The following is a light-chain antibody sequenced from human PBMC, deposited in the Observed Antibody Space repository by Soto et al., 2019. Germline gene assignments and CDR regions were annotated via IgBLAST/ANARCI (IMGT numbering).Light chain of an antibody. CDR1: QSVSYN. CDR2: GAF. CDR3: QQYKNWPPLT. V-gene: IGKV3-15*01. Sequence: EIVMTQSPATLSVSPGERATLSCRASQSVSYNLAWYQQKPGLGPRLLIYGAFTRATGIPARFSGSGSGTEFTLTISSLQSEDFAVYYCQQYKNWPPLTFGGGTKVEIK. J-gene: IGKJ4*01.